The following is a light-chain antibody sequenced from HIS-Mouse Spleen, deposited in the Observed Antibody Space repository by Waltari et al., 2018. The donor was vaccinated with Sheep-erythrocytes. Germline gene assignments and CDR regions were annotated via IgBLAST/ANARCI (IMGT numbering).Light chain of an antibody. CDR3: CSYAGSYNHV. V-gene: IGLV2-11*01. CDR1: SSDVGGYNY. CDR2: DLS. J-gene: IGLJ1*01. Sequence: QSALTQPRSVSGSPGQSVTISCTGTSSDVGGYNYVSWYQQHPGKAPKPMIYDLSKRPSGVPDRCSGSKSGNTASLTISVHQAEDEADYYCCSYAGSYNHVFATGTKVTVL.